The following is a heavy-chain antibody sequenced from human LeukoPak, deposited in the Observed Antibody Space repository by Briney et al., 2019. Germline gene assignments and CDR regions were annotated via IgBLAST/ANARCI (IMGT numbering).Heavy chain of an antibody. J-gene: IGHJ5*02. D-gene: IGHD5-18*01. CDR3: ARDGGYSYGNNWFDP. Sequence: GGSLRLSCAASGFTFSSYSMNWVRQAPGKGLEWVSSISSSSSYIYYADSVKGRFTISRDNAKNSLYLQMNSLRAEDTAVYYCARDGGYSYGNNWFDPWDQGTLVTVSS. CDR1: GFTFSSYS. CDR2: ISSSSSYI. V-gene: IGHV3-21*01.